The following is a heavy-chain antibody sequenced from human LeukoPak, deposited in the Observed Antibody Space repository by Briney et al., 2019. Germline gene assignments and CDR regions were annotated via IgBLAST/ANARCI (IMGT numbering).Heavy chain of an antibody. CDR2: ISSSGRTL. J-gene: IGHJ6*03. CDR3: ARGPEVYYYYYMDV. CDR1: GFTFSNYG. V-gene: IGHV3-48*01. Sequence: PGGSLRLSCAASGFTFSNYGMNWVRQAPRGGLQWVSYISSSGRTLYYVDSVKGRFTISRDNAKNSLYLQMNSLRAEDTAVYYCARGPEVYYYYYMDVWGKGTTVTVSS.